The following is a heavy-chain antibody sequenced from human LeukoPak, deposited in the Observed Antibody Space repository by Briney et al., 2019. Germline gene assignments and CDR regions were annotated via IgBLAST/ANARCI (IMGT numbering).Heavy chain of an antibody. D-gene: IGHD5-18*01. CDR1: GYTFTGYY. CDR3: ARDPFDTAMVDY. V-gene: IGHV1-2*02. CDR2: INPNSGGT. Sequence: ASVKVSCKASGYTFTGYYMYWVRQAPGQGLEWMGWINPNSGGTNYAQKFQGRVTMTRDTSISTAYMELSRLRSDDTAVYYCARDPFDTAMVDYWGQGTLVTVSS. J-gene: IGHJ4*02.